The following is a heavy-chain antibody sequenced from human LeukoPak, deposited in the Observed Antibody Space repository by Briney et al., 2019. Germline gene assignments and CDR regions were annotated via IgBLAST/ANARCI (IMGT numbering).Heavy chain of an antibody. CDR3: SRVYDSSGYYWYGFDI. J-gene: IGHJ3*02. CDR1: GYNFTSYW. V-gene: IGHV5-51*01. CDR2: IYPGDSDT. D-gene: IGHD3-22*01. Sequence: GQSLKISCKGFGYNFTSYWIGWVRQMPGKGLEWIGIIYPGDSDTIYSQSFQGQVTISADKYINTAYLQWSSLKASDTAMYYCSRVYDSSGYYWYGFDIWGQGTMVTVSS.